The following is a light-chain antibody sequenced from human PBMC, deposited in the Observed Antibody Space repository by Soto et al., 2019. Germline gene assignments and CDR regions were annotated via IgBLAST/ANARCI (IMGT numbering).Light chain of an antibody. Sequence: QSALTQPASVSGSPGQSITISCTGTSSDVGGYYSVSWYQQHPGKAPKLMLYDVTNRPSGVSNRFSGSKSGNTASLTISGLQAEDEADDYFSSYTSSSTDIFGTGTEVTVL. J-gene: IGLJ1*01. CDR3: SSYTSSSTDI. CDR2: DVT. CDR1: SSDVGGYYS. V-gene: IGLV2-14*01.